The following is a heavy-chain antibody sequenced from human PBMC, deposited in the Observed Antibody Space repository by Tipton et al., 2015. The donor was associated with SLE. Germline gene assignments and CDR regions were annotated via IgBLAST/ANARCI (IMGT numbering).Heavy chain of an antibody. J-gene: IGHJ4*02. V-gene: IGHV3-7*01. CDR1: GFTFSSYW. Sequence: SLRLSCAASGFTFSSYWMSWVRQAPGKGLEWVANIKQDGSEKYYVDSVKGRFTISRDNAKNSLYLQMNSLRAEDTAAYYCARDHDYYDSSGYYYYHYFDYWGQGTLVTVSS. CDR3: ARDHDYYDSSGYYYYHYFDY. D-gene: IGHD3-22*01. CDR2: IKQDGSEK.